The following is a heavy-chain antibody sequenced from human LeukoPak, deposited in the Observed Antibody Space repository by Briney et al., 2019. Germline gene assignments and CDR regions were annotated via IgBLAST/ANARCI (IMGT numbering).Heavy chain of an antibody. J-gene: IGHJ6*02. CDR3: ARDRTQWLQPRSYYYGMDV. CDR1: GFIFSSYG. CDR2: IWYDGSNK. V-gene: IGHV3-33*01. Sequence: PGGSLRLSCAASGFIFSSYGMHWVRQAPGKGLEWVAVIWYDGSNKYYADSVKGRFTISRDNSKNTLYLQMNSLRAEDTAVYYCARDRTQWLQPRSYYYGMDVWGQGTTVTVSS. D-gene: IGHD5-24*01.